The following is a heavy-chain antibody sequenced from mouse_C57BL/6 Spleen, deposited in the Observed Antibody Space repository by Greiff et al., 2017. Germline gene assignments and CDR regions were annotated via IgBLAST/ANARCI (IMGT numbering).Heavy chain of an antibody. CDR3: SRERTAIFDY. Sequence: EVQLVESGGGLVKPGGSLKLSCAASGFTFSSYAMSWVRQTPEKGLEWVATISDGGSYTYYPDNVKGRFTISRDNAKNNLYLQMSHLKSEDTAMYYCSRERTAIFDYWSQGTTLTVSS. J-gene: IGHJ2*01. CDR1: GFTFSSYA. D-gene: IGHD4-1*01. CDR2: ISDGGSYT. V-gene: IGHV5-4*01.